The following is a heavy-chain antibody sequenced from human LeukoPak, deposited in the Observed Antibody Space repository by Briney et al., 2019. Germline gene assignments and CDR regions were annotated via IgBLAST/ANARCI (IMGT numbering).Heavy chain of an antibody. J-gene: IGHJ4*02. D-gene: IGHD5-18*01. CDR1: GGSISSYY. Sequence: SETLSHTCTVSGGSISSYYWSWIRQPPGKGLEWIGYIYYSGSTNYNPSLKSRVTISVDTSKNQFSLKLSSVTAADTAVYYCARDRSGYSYDYWGQGTLVTVSS. CDR3: ARDRSGYSYDY. V-gene: IGHV4-59*01. CDR2: IYYSGST.